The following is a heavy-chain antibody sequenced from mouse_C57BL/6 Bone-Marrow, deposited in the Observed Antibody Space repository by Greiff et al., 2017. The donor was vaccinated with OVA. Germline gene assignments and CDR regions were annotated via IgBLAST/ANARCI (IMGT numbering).Heavy chain of an antibody. CDR1: GFTFSSYT. CDR2: ISGGGGNT. CDR3: ARQDYDGAWFAY. J-gene: IGHJ3*01. V-gene: IGHV5-9*01. D-gene: IGHD2-4*01. Sequence: EVKLVESGGGLVKPGGSLKLSCAASGFTFSSYTMSWVRQTPEKRLEWVATISGGGGNTYYPDSVKGRFTISRDNAKNTLYLQMSSLRSEDTALYYCARQDYDGAWFAYWGQGTLVTVSA.